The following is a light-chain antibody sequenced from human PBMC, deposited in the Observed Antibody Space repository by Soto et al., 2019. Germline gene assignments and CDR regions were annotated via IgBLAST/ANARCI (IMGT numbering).Light chain of an antibody. V-gene: IGLV1-40*01. CDR3: QSYDSSLSSYV. CDR2: GNN. Sequence: QSVLTQPPSVSGAPGQRVTISCTGSSSNIGANYDVHWYQHLPGTAPKLLIYGNNNRPSGVPDRFSGSKSGTSASLAITGLQAEDEADYYCQSYDSSLSSYVFGTGTKVTVL. J-gene: IGLJ1*01. CDR1: SSNIGANYD.